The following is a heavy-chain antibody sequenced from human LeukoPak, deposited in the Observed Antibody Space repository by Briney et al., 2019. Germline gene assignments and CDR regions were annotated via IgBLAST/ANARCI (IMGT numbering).Heavy chain of an antibody. V-gene: IGHV3-23*01. CDR3: AKDPTQYSRSPIQH. CDR2: INTSGSST. Sequence: GGSLRLSCAASGFTFSSYAMTWVRQAPGKGLEWVSTINTSGSSTYYADSVKGRFTISRDNSKNTLYLQMNSLRAEDTAVYYCAKDPTQYSRSPIQHWGQGTLVTVSS. CDR1: GFTFSSYA. D-gene: IGHD6-13*01. J-gene: IGHJ1*01.